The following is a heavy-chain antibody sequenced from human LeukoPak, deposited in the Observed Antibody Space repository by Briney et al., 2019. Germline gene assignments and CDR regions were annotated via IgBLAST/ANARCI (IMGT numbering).Heavy chain of an antibody. CDR1: GGSITGFF. CDR2: IFSSGGA. D-gene: IGHD6-19*01. Sequence: SETLSLTCAVSGGSITGFFWTWIRQPAGEGLQYIGRIFSSGGANYNPSLQSRVAMSVDTSQNLFSLKLTSVTAADTAVYFCARVATPDVSSPLDFWGQESWSPSPQ. J-gene: IGHJ4*01. CDR3: ARVATPDVSSPLDF. V-gene: IGHV4-4*07.